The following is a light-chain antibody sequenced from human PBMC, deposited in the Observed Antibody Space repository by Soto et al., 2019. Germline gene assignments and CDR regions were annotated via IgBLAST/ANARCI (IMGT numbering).Light chain of an antibody. CDR3: QQYGSSPLFT. V-gene: IGKV3-20*01. J-gene: IGKJ3*01. Sequence: EIVLTQSPGTLSLSPGERATLSCRASQSVSSSYFAWYQQKPGQAPRLLIYGASSRATGIPDRFSGSGSGTDFTLTISRREPEDFSVYYCQQYGSSPLFTFGPGTKVDIK. CDR2: GAS. CDR1: QSVSSSY.